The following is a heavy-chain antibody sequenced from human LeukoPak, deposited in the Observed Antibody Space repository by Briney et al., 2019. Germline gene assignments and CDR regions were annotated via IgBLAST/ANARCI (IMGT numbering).Heavy chain of an antibody. J-gene: IGHJ5*02. CDR1: GGSISSGGYY. CDR3: ARLYSTSGYNWFDP. D-gene: IGHD6-6*01. Sequence: SETLSLTCTVSGGSISSGGYYWSWIRQHPGKGLEWIGYIYYSGSTNYNPSLKSRVTISVDTSRNQFSLNLSSVTAADTAVYYCARLYSTSGYNWFDPWGQGTLVTVSS. V-gene: IGHV4-31*03. CDR2: IYYSGST.